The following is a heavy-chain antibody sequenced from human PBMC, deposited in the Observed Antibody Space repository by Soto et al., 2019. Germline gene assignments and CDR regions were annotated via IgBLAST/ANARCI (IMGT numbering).Heavy chain of an antibody. CDR3: VRVPGP. J-gene: IGHJ5*02. V-gene: IGHV4-30-2*01. CDR2: IYHSGST. Sequence: QLQLQESGSGLVKPSQTLSLTCVVSGGSISSGGYSWSWIRQPPGKGLEWIGYIYHSGSTYYNPSPESRAPGSVDRSKNQFSLKLSSVTAADTAVYSCVRVPGPWGQGTPVTVSS. CDR1: GGSISSGGYS.